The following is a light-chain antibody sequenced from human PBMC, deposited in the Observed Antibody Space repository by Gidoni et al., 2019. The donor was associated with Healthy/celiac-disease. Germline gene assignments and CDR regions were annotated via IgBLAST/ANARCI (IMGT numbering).Light chain of an antibody. CDR1: QSISSY. V-gene: IGKV1-39*01. CDR2: AAS. Sequence: DIQMTQSPSSLSASLLDRVTITCRAIQSISSYLYWYQQKPGKAPKLLIYAASSLQSGVPSRFSGSGSGKDFTLTISSLHPEDFATYYCQQSYSTPLFGEGTKVEIK. J-gene: IGKJ4*01. CDR3: QQSYSTPL.